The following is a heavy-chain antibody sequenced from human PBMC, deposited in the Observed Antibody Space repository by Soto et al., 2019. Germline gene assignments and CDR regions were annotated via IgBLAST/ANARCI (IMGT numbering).Heavy chain of an antibody. D-gene: IGHD2-2*01. CDR2: INPNSGGT. CDR3: ARGPGIRYCSSTSCPTGPYNWFDP. CDR1: GYTFTGYY. J-gene: IGHJ5*02. V-gene: IGHV1-2*04. Sequence: QVQLVQSGAEVKKPGASVKVSCKASGYTFTGYYMHWVRQAPGQGLEWMGWINPNSGGTNYAQKFQGWVTMTRDTSISTAYMELSRLRSDDTAVYYCARGPGIRYCSSTSCPTGPYNWFDPWGQGTLVTVSS.